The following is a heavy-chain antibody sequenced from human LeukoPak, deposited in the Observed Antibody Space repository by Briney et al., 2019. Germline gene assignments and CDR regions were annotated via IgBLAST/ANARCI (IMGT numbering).Heavy chain of an antibody. J-gene: IGHJ6*03. D-gene: IGHD2-2*02. V-gene: IGHV3-20*04. CDR2: INWNGGST. CDR3: ARIVVVPAAIPGPLYYYYMDV. Sequence: PGGSLRLSCAASGFTFDDYGMSWVRQAPGKGPEWVSGINWNGGSTGYADSVKGRFTISRDNAKNSLYLQMNSLRAEDTALYYCARIVVVPAAIPGPLYYYYMDVWGKGTTVTVSS. CDR1: GFTFDDYG.